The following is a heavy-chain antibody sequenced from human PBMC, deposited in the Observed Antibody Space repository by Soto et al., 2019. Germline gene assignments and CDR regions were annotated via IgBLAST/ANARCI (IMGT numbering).Heavy chain of an antibody. CDR3: ARDLNYGLFDY. D-gene: IGHD4-17*01. CDR1: GFTFSGSV. J-gene: IGHJ4*02. CDR2: IGMKSNNYAT. Sequence: HPGGSLRLSCAASGFTFSGSVIHWVRQASGEGLEWVGRIGMKSNNYATAYAASVRGRFSISRDNAKNSLYLQMNSLRAEDTAVYYCARDLNYGLFDYWGQGTLVTVSS. V-gene: IGHV3-73*01.